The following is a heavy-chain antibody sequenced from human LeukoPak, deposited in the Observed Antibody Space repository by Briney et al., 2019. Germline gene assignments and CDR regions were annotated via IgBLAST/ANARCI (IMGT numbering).Heavy chain of an antibody. CDR2: IYTRGNT. J-gene: IGHJ4*02. D-gene: IGHD6-6*01. CDR1: GGSISSSSYF. V-gene: IGHV4-61*02. CDR3: ARSPSAAAQLDN. Sequence: PSETLSLTCTVSGGSISSSSYFWSWIRQPAGKGLEWIGRIYTRGNTNYNPSLKSRVATSVDTSKNQFSLKLSFVTAADTAVYYCARSPSAAAQLDNWGQGILVTVSS.